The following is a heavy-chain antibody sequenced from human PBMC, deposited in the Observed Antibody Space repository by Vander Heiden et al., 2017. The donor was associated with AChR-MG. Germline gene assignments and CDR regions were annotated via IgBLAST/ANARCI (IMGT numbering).Heavy chain of an antibody. Sequence: QLQLQESGPGLVKPSETLSLTCTVSGGSISSSSYYWGWIRQPPGKGLEWIGSIYYSGSTYYNPSLKSRVTISVDTSKNQFSLKLSSVTAADTAVYYCARQVRNDFWSGYSSPDYFDYWGQGTLVTVSS. CDR1: GGSISSSSYY. V-gene: IGHV4-39*01. J-gene: IGHJ4*02. CDR3: ARQVRNDFWSGYSSPDYFDY. CDR2: IYYSGST. D-gene: IGHD3-3*01.